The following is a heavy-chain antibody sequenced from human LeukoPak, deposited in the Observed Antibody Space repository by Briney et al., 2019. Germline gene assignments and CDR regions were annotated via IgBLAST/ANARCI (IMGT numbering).Heavy chain of an antibody. D-gene: IGHD4-17*01. Sequence: PSETLSLTCTVSGGSISSGSYYWSWIRQPGGKGLEWIGRIYTSGSTNYNPSLKSRVTISVDTSKNQFSLKLSSVTAADTAVYYCARLWLTVTGGGGRNWFDPWGQGTLVTVSS. V-gene: IGHV4-61*02. CDR2: IYTSGST. CDR3: ARLWLTVTGGGGRNWFDP. J-gene: IGHJ5*02. CDR1: GGSISSGSYY.